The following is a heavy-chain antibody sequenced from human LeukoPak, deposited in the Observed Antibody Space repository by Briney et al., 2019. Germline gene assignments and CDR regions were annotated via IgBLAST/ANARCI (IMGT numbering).Heavy chain of an antibody. CDR3: AKGGWVAVTGMDS. J-gene: IGHJ4*02. CDR2: INTKTGNP. CDR1: GYTFTGHA. D-gene: IGHD6-19*01. V-gene: IGHV7-4-1*02. Sequence: ASVNVSFTASGYTFTGHAMNWVRQAPGQGPEWMGYINTKTGNPTYAQGFTGRFVFSLDTSVSTAYLQISSLKPEDTGVYYCAKGGWVAVTGMDSWGQGTLVTVSS.